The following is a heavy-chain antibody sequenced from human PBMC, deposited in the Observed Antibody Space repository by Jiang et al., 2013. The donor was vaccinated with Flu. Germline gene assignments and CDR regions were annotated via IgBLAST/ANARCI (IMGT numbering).Heavy chain of an antibody. D-gene: IGHD6-19*01. CDR2: ISSYSSYI. Sequence: SSISSYSSYIYYADSVKGRFTISRDNAKNSLYLQMDSLRAEDTAVYYCAKTGAVAGTGKVYYFDYWGQGTLVTVSS. CDR3: AKTGAVAGTGKVYYFDY. J-gene: IGHJ4*02. V-gene: IGHV3-21*04.